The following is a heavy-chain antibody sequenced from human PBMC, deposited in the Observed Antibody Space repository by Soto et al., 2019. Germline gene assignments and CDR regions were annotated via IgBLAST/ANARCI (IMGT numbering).Heavy chain of an antibody. D-gene: IGHD3-10*01. CDR2: THHSGNT. Sequence: SHTLCLTCDGSGGSMSGSQWWNCVRQPPGKGLEWIAETHHSGNTNYNPSLKSRAIISLDTSKNQFSLNLISVTAADTAVYYCARDADFGSGGSKFWAYDIWGQGTVVT. V-gene: IGHV4-4*02. CDR3: ARDADFGSGGSKFWAYDI. CDR1: GGSMSGSQW. J-gene: IGHJ3*02.